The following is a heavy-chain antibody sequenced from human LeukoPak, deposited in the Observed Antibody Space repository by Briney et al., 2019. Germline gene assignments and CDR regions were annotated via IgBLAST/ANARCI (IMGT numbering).Heavy chain of an antibody. CDR3: ARGLGVPYYDSSGYYADY. CDR1: GYTFTGYS. CDR2: ISTYNGNT. Sequence: GASVKVSCKASGYTFTGYSLTWVRQAPGQGLEWMGWISTYNGNTNYAQKVQGRVTMTTDTSTSTAYMELRSLRSDDTAVYYCARGLGVPYYDSSGYYADYWGQGTLVTVSS. V-gene: IGHV1-18*01. J-gene: IGHJ4*02. D-gene: IGHD3-22*01.